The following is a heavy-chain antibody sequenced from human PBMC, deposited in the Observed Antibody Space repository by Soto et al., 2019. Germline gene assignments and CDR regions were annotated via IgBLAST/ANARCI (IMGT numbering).Heavy chain of an antibody. Sequence: PVKVSCKGSGGTISRYAISWARRAPGQGLEWMGGTIPIFGTASVAQKYQGRFTIPADESTVTAYMELSSLGSDDTAVYYCARDLVRRGVILWGVIPAYYYYGMDVWGQGSTVAVSS. V-gene: IGHV1-69*13. CDR3: ARDLVRRGVILWGVIPAYYYYGMDV. J-gene: IGHJ6*02. D-gene: IGHD3-10*01. CDR2: TIPIFGTA. CDR1: GGTISRYA.